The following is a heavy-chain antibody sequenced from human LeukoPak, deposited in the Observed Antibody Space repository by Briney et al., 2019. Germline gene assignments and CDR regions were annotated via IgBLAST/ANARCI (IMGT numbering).Heavy chain of an antibody. J-gene: IGHJ5*02. D-gene: IGHD3-9*01. CDR1: GGSFSGYY. Sequence: PSETLSLTCAVYGGSFSGYYWSWIRQPPGKGLEWIGEINHSGSTNYNPSLKSRVTISVDTSKNQFSLKLSSVTAADTAVYYCARQGTDILTGYYNNWFDPWGQGTLVTVSS. CDR2: INHSGST. V-gene: IGHV4-34*01. CDR3: ARQGTDILTGYYNNWFDP.